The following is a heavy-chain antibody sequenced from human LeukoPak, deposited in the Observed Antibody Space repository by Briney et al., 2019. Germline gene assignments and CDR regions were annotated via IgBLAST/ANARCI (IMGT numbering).Heavy chain of an antibody. V-gene: IGHV3-21*01. CDR1: GLTFSSYS. CDR3: ARVKGLRSSYYYYGMDV. J-gene: IGHJ6*02. CDR2: ISSSSSYI. Sequence: MAGGSLRLSCAASGLTFSSYSMNWVRQAPGKGLEWVSSISSSSSYIYYADSVKGRFTISRDNAKNSLYLQMNSLRAEDTAVYYCARVKGLRSSYYYYGMDVWGQGTTVTVSS. D-gene: IGHD5-12*01.